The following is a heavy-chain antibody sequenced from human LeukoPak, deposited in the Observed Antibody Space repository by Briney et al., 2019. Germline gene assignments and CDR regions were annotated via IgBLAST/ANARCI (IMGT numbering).Heavy chain of an antibody. CDR2: ISPKSGGT. D-gene: IGHD3-3*01. Sequence: ASVKVSCKASGYTFSVYYIHWVRQAPGQGLEWMGWISPKSGGTNYAQNFQVRVTMTRDTSINTAYMELSRLRPDDTAVYYCARHNYDFDFDSWGQGALVTVSS. V-gene: IGHV1-2*02. CDR3: ARHNYDFDFDS. J-gene: IGHJ4*02. CDR1: GYTFSVYY.